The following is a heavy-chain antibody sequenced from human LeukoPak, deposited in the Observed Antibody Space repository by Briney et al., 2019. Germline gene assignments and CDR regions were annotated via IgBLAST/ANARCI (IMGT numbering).Heavy chain of an antibody. Sequence: PGGSLRLSCGASGFTVSSNYMSWVRQAPGKGLEWVSIMYSGGTTYYTGSVKGRFTISRDYSKNTLYLQMNSLRAEDTALYYCARGASGSYRGYFDDWGQGTLVTVSS. CDR2: MYSGGTT. V-gene: IGHV3-66*01. J-gene: IGHJ4*02. CDR3: ARGASGSYRGYFDD. CDR1: GFTVSSNY. D-gene: IGHD1-26*01.